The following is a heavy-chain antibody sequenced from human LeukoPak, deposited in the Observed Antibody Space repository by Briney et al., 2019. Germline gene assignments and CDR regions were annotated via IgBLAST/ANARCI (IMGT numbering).Heavy chain of an antibody. CDR1: GFTFSSYA. CDR2: ISGSGGST. Sequence: GGSLRLSCAASGFTFSSYAMSWVRQAPGKGLEWVSAISGSGGSTYYADSVKGRFTISRDNSKNTLYLQMNRMRAQDTAVYYCAKESYGVDFDYWGQGTLVTVSS. CDR3: AKESYGVDFDY. V-gene: IGHV3-23*01. J-gene: IGHJ4*02. D-gene: IGHD5-18*01.